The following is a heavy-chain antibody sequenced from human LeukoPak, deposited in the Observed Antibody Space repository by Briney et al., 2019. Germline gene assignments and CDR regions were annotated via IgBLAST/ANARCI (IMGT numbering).Heavy chain of an antibody. CDR1: GYSFTSYW. J-gene: IGHJ6*03. CDR3: ARQGAAGKYYYYYMDV. Sequence: GESLKISCKGSGYSFTSYWIGWVRQMPGKGLEWMGIIYPGDSDTRYSPSFQGQVTISADKSINTAYLQWSSLKASDSAIYYCARQGAAGKYYYYYMDVWGKGTTATVSS. V-gene: IGHV5-51*01. D-gene: IGHD6-13*01. CDR2: IYPGDSDT.